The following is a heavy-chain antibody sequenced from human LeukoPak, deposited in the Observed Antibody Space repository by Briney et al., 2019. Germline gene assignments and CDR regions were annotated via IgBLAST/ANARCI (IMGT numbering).Heavy chain of an antibody. CDR1: GFTFSSYA. Sequence: AGASLRLSCAASGFTFSSYAMSWVRQAPGEGLGWVSAISGSGGSTYYADSVKGRFTISRDNSKNTLYLQMNSLRAEDTAVYYCAKDDSSGYYYGYYFDYWGQGTLVTVSS. J-gene: IGHJ4*02. CDR3: AKDDSSGYYYGYYFDY. V-gene: IGHV3-23*01. CDR2: ISGSGGST. D-gene: IGHD3-22*01.